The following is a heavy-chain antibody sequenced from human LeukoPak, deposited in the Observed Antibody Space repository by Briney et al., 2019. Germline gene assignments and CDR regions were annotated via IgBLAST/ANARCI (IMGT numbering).Heavy chain of an antibody. J-gene: IGHJ4*02. Sequence: GGSLRLSCAASGFTFSSYWMSWVRQPPGKGLEWVANIKQDGSEKYYVDSVKGRFTISRDNAKNSLYLQMNSLRAEDTAVYYCARDYGDYEGYFDYWGQGTLVTVSS. CDR3: ARDYGDYEGYFDY. D-gene: IGHD4-17*01. CDR2: IKQDGSEK. V-gene: IGHV3-7*01. CDR1: GFTFSSYW.